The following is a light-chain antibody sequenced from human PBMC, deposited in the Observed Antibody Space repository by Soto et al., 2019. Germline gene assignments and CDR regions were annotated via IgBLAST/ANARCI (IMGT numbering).Light chain of an antibody. CDR3: GSFTTNRIWV. CDR1: SSDFGDDKY. Sequence: QSALTQPASVSGSPGQSITMSCTGSSSDFGDDKYVTWYQQQPGKGPNLLIYGVSKRPSGVSNRFSGSKSGNTASLTISGLQVEDEADSICGSFTTNRIWVFGGGTKLTVL. V-gene: IGLV2-14*01. CDR2: GVS. J-gene: IGLJ3*02.